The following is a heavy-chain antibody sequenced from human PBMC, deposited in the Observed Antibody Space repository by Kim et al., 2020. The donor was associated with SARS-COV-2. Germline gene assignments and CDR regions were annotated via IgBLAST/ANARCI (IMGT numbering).Heavy chain of an antibody. CDR1: GFTFSDYY. Sequence: GGSLRLSCAASGFTFSDYYMSWIRQAPGKVLEWVSYISSSSSYTNYADSVKGRFTISRDNAKNSLYLQMNSLRAEDTAVYYCARVGGIQLWQLNYYYYGMDVWGQGTTVTVSS. CDR3: ARVGGIQLWQLNYYYYGMDV. CDR2: ISSSSSYT. D-gene: IGHD5-18*01. J-gene: IGHJ6*02. V-gene: IGHV3-11*05.